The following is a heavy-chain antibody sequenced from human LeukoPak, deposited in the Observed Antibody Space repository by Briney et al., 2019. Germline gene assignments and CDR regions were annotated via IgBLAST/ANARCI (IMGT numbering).Heavy chain of an antibody. CDR3: ARDPNYYGSGSYNYYFDY. CDR1: GDSISSGTYY. D-gene: IGHD3-10*01. Sequence: PSETLSLTCTVSGDSISSGTYYWSWIRQPAGKGLEWIGRIYTSGSTNYNPSLKSRVTISVDTSKNQFSLKLSSVTAADTAVYYCARDPNYYGSGSYNYYFDYWGQGTLVTVSS. CDR2: IYTSGST. V-gene: IGHV4-61*02. J-gene: IGHJ4*02.